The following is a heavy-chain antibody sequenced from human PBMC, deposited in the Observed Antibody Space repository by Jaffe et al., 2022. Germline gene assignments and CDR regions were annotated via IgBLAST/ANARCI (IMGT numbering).Heavy chain of an antibody. CDR3: AGDPGAPVNAFDV. Sequence: QVHLQESGPGLVKPSETLSLTCTVSGLSVSKYFCTWIRQTPGKGLEWIGYIYYTGSTNYNPSLKNRVTMSIDMSNNQFSLKMNSVTAADTAVYYCAGDPGAPVNAFDVWGQGTMVTVSS. CDR2: IYYTGST. CDR1: GLSVSKYF. V-gene: IGHV4-59*02. J-gene: IGHJ3*01. D-gene: IGHD3-10*01.